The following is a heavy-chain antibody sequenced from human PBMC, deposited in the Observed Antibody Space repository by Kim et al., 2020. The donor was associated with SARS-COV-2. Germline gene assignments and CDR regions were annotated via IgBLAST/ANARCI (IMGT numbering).Heavy chain of an antibody. D-gene: IGHD1-1*01. V-gene: IGHV5-51*01. CDR1: GYSFTSYW. CDR3: ARGTNTGPYNWNDGENWFDP. CDR2: IYPGDSDT. J-gene: IGHJ5*02. Sequence: GESLKISCKGSGYSFTSYWIGWVRQMPGKGLEWMGIIYPGDSDTRYSPSFQGQVTISADKSISTAYLQWSSLEASDTAMYYCARGTNTGPYNWNDGENWFDPWGQGTLVTVSS.